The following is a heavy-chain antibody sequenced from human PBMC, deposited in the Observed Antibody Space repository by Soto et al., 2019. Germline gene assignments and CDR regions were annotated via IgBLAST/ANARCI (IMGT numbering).Heavy chain of an antibody. CDR2: ISYDGNRK. D-gene: IGHD6-19*01. J-gene: IGHJ4*02. CDR3: AQEAPGGWRFFDT. Sequence: GGSLRLSCAASGFTFRVYGMHWVRQAPGKGLEWVADISYDGNRKYYTDSVKGRFTISRDNSKNTLYLQMNSLRTEDTALYYCAQEAPGGWRFFDTWGQGTLVTVSS. CDR1: GFTFRVYG. V-gene: IGHV3-30*18.